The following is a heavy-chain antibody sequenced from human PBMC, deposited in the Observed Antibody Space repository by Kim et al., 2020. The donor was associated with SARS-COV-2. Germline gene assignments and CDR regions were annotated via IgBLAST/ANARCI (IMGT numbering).Heavy chain of an antibody. Sequence: DYAAPVKGRFTISRDDSKNTLYLQMKSLKTEDTAVYYCTIQGGSGSLFDYWGQGTLVTVSS. D-gene: IGHD3-10*01. V-gene: IGHV3-15*01. CDR3: TIQGGSGSLFDY. J-gene: IGHJ4*02.